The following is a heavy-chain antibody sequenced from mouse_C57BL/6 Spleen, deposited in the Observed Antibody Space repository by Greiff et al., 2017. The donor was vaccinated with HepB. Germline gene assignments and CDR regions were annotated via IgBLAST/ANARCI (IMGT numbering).Heavy chain of an antibody. Sequence: EVHLVESGGGLVKPGGSLKLSCAASGFTFSSYAMSWVRQTPEKRLEWVATISDGGSYTYYPDNVKGRFTISRDNAKNNLYLQMSHLKSEDTAMYYCARDRWLLRGFDVWGTGTTVTVSS. J-gene: IGHJ1*03. CDR3: ARDRWLLRGFDV. CDR1: GFTFSSYA. D-gene: IGHD2-3*01. CDR2: ISDGGSYT. V-gene: IGHV5-4*01.